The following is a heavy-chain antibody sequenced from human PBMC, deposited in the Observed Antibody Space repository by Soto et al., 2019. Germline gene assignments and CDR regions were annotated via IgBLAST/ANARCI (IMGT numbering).Heavy chain of an antibody. V-gene: IGHV4-34*01. CDR2: INHSGST. CDR1: GGSFSGSS. J-gene: IGHJ5*02. D-gene: IGHD3-22*01. Sequence: ASETLSLTCAVYGGSFSGSSWGWIRQPPGRGLEWIGEINHSGSTNYNPSLKSRVTISVDTSKNQFSLKLSSVTAADTAVYYCARLLTYYYDSSGYSNWFDPWGQGTLVTVSS. CDR3: ARLLTYYYDSSGYSNWFDP.